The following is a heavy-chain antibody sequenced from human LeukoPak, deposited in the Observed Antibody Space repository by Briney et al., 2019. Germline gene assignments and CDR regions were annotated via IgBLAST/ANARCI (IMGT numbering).Heavy chain of an antibody. CDR3: TTDHLGRDLGNN. CDR2: IKSKTDGGTT. CDR1: GFTFSNAW. D-gene: IGHD7-27*01. V-gene: IGHV3-15*01. J-gene: IGHJ4*02. Sequence: TGGSLRLSCAASGFTFSNAWMSWVRQAPGKGLEWVGRIKSKTDGGTTGYAAPVKGRFTISRDDSKNTLYLQMNSLKTEDTAVYYCTTDHLGRDLGNNWGQGTLVTVS.